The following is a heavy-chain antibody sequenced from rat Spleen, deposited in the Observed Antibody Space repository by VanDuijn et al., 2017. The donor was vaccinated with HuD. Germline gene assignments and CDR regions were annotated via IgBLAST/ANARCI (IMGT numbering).Heavy chain of an antibody. D-gene: IGHD1-6*01. V-gene: IGHV5-29*01. CDR1: GFIFSDHF. CDR2: ISYDGSST. CDR3: ARRGILRPIGGYFDY. Sequence: EVQLVESDGGLVQPGGSLKLSCAASGFIFSDHFMAWVRQAPTMGLEWVATISYDGSSTYYRDSVKGRFTISRDNAKSTLYLQMDSLRSEDTATYYCARRGILRPIGGYFDYWGQGVMVTVSS. J-gene: IGHJ2*01.